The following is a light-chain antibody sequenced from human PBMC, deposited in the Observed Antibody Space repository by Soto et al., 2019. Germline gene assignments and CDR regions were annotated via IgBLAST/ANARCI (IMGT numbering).Light chain of an antibody. CDR3: QQRSNWPIT. J-gene: IGKJ5*01. CDR2: AAS. Sequence: EVVLTQSPGTLSLSPGERATLSCRASQSVSSYLAWYQQKPVQAPRLLIYAASNRATGVPARFSGSGSGTDFTLTISSLEPEDFAVYYCQQRSNWPITFGQGTRLEIK. CDR1: QSVSSY. V-gene: IGKV3-11*01.